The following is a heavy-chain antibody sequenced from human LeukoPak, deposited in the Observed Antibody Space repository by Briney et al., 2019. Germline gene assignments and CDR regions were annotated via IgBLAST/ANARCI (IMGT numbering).Heavy chain of an antibody. V-gene: IGHV4-59*01. CDR3: ARNYYDSSGYYDWFDP. J-gene: IGHJ5*02. CDR2: IYYSGST. Sequence: SETLSLTCTVSGGSISSYYWSWIRQPPGKGLEWIGYIYYSGSTNYNPSLKSRITISVDTSKNQFSLKLSSVTAADTAVYYCARNYYDSSGYYDWFDPWGQGTLVTVSS. CDR1: GGSISSYY. D-gene: IGHD3-22*01.